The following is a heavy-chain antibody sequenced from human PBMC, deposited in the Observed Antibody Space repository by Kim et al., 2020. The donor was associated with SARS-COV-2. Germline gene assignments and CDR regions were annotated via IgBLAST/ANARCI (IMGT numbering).Heavy chain of an antibody. CDR3: ARDLAVAGTPGHAFDI. Sequence: GGSLRLSCAASGFTFSSYEMNWVRQAPGKGLEWVSYISSSGSTIYYADSVKGRFTISRDNAKNSLNLQMNSLRAEDTAVYYCARDLAVAGTPGHAFDIWGQGTMVTVSS. D-gene: IGHD6-19*01. CDR1: GFTFSSYE. J-gene: IGHJ3*02. CDR2: ISSSGSTI. V-gene: IGHV3-48*03.